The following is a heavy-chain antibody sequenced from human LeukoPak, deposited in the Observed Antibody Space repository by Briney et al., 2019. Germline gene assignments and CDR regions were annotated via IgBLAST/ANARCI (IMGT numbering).Heavy chain of an antibody. CDR2: IYYRGNT. CDR1: GDSVSIYY. CDR3: ARAGNNWSFDY. V-gene: IGHV4-59*02. J-gene: IGHJ4*02. D-gene: IGHD1-1*01. Sequence: KPSETLSLTCTVSGDSVSIYYWSWIRQPPGKGLEWIGYIYYRGNTNYNPSLKSRVTMAVDTSKNQFSLKVSSVTAADTAVYYCARAGNNWSFDYWGQGTLVTASS.